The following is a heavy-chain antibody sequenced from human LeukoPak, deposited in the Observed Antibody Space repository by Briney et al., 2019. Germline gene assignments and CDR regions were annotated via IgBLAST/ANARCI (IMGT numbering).Heavy chain of an antibody. J-gene: IGHJ4*02. CDR1: GFTFVTYT. D-gene: IGHD6-19*01. V-gene: IGHV3-21*01. CDR2: ISSSGGII. Sequence: GGSLRLSCGASGFTFVTYTMNWVRQAPGKGREWVSSISSSGGIIYYADSVTGRYTISRDNTKNSLYLQMTSLRAEDTAVYYCSRGGIRESGGWSGHWGLGTLVTVYS. CDR3: SRGGIRESGGWSGH.